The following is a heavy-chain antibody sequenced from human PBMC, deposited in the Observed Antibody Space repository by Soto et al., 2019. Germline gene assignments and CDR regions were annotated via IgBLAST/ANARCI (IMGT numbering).Heavy chain of an antibody. CDR1: GASISSSRSY. J-gene: IGHJ4*02. V-gene: IGHV4-39*01. D-gene: IGHD3-3*01. Sequence: KASETLSLTCTVSGASISSSRSYWGWVRQPPGKGLEWIVSFYYTGGTYSTYYNPSLKSRVTISVDTSKSQCSLNLRSVTAADTAVYYCASPRQGNYDFLSGYYALDYWGQGTLVTVSS. CDR3: ASPRQGNYDFLSGYYALDY. CDR2: FYYTGGT.